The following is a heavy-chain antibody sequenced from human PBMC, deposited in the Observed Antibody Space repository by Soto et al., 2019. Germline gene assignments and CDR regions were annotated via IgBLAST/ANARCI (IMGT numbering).Heavy chain of an antibody. Sequence: PGESLKISCKGSGYSFSDNWMGWVRQTPGKGLEWIGIIWPRDSDTRYSPSFQGQVTISADRTISTAYLQWSSLKASDTGMYYCASRLPQGWFDPRDNGTLVTGSS. CDR1: GYSFSDNW. CDR2: IWPRDSDT. CDR3: ASRLPQGWFDP. D-gene: IGHD2-15*01. J-gene: IGHJ5*02. V-gene: IGHV5-51*01.